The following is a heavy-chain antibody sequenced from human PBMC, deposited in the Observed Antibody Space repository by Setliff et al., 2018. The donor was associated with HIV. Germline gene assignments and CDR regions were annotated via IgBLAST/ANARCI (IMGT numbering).Heavy chain of an antibody. J-gene: IGHJ4*02. D-gene: IGHD1-20*01. Sequence: SETLSLTCTVSGVSISSNYWSWIRLPPGKGLEWIGNIYYSGSTNYNPSLESRITISVDTSKNQFSLKLSSVTAADTAVYYCATWGRNNWNYFSYWGQGTLVTVSS. CDR3: ATWGRNNWNYFSY. CDR1: GVSISSNY. CDR2: IYYSGST. V-gene: IGHV4-59*12.